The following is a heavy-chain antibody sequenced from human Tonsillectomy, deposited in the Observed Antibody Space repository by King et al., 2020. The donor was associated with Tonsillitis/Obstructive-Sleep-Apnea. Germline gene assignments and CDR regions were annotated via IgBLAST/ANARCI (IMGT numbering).Heavy chain of an antibody. V-gene: IGHV1-69*01. Sequence: VQLVESGAEVKKPGSSVKVSCKASGGTFSSYAISWVRQAPGQGLEWMGGIIPIFGTANYAQKFQGRVTMTADESTSTAYMELSSLRSEDTAVYYCARVTGSGSGWFDPRGQGTLVSVSS. D-gene: IGHD3-10*01. CDR2: IIPIFGTA. CDR3: ARVTGSGSGWFDP. J-gene: IGHJ5*02. CDR1: GGTFSSYA.